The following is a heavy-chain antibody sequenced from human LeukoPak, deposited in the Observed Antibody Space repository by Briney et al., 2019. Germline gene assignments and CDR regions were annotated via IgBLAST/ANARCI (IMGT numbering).Heavy chain of an antibody. Sequence: ASVKVSCKASGYTFTGYYMHWVRQAPGQGLEWMGRINPNSGGTNYAQKFQGRVTMTRDTSISTAYMELSRLRSDDTAVYYCARSRGTIFGVVYYFDYWGQGTLVTVSS. CDR1: GYTFTGYY. D-gene: IGHD3-3*01. J-gene: IGHJ4*02. CDR2: INPNSGGT. CDR3: ARSRGTIFGVVYYFDY. V-gene: IGHV1-2*06.